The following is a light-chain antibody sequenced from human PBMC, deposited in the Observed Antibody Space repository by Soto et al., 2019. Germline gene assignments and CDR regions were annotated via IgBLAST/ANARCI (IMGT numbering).Light chain of an antibody. Sequence: QSVLTQPPSVSGAPGQRVTIACTGSSSNIGAGSDVHWYQQLPGTAPKLVIYANNNRPSGVPDRFSGSKSGNTASLTISGLQAEDEADYYCSSYTSSSFYVFGTGTKVTVL. CDR1: SSNIGAGSD. V-gene: IGLV1-40*01. CDR3: SSYTSSSFYV. J-gene: IGLJ1*01. CDR2: ANN.